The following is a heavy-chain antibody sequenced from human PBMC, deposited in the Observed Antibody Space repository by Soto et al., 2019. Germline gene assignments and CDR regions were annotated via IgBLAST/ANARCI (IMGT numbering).Heavy chain of an antibody. CDR2: IYYSGST. Sequence: QLQLQESGPGLVKPSETLSLTCTVSGGSISSSSYYWGWIRQPPGKGLEWIGSIYYSGSTYYNPSLKSRVTISVDPSKNQFSLKLSSVTAADTAVYYCASIVVVVAAIIHDAFDIWGQGTMVTVSS. D-gene: IGHD2-15*01. V-gene: IGHV4-39*01. CDR3: ASIVVVVAAIIHDAFDI. J-gene: IGHJ3*02. CDR1: GGSISSSSYY.